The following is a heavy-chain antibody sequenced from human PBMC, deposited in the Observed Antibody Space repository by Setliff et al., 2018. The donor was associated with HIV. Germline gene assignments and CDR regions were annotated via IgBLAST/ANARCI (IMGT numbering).Heavy chain of an antibody. D-gene: IGHD6-13*01. CDR1: GGSISSYY. V-gene: IGHV4-4*07. Sequence: PSETLSLTCTVSGGSISSYYWSWIRQPAGKGLEWIGRIYTSGSTNYNPSLKSRVTMSVDTSKNQFSLKLTSVTAADTAVYYCARDHYIITSYSSSWYDLWGQGTLVTVSS. CDR2: IYTSGST. J-gene: IGHJ4*02. CDR3: ARDHYIITSYSSSWYDL.